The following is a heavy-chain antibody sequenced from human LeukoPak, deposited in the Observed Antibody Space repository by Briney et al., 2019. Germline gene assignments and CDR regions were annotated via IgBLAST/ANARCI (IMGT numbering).Heavy chain of an antibody. CDR2: IYYSGST. J-gene: IGHJ4*02. CDR3: ASSAGIQLWLGEPVFDY. V-gene: IGHV4-39*07. D-gene: IGHD5-18*01. CDR1: GGSISSSSYY. Sequence: PSETLSLTCTVSGGSISSSSYYWGWIRQPPGKGLEWIGSIYYSGSTYYNPSLKSRVTISVDTSKNQFSLKLSSVTAADTAVYYCASSAGIQLWLGEPVFDYWGQGTLVTVSS.